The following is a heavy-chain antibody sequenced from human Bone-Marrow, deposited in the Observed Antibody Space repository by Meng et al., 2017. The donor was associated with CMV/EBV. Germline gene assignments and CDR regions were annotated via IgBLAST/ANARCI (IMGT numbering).Heavy chain of an antibody. D-gene: IGHD1-26*01. CDR3: AGGEGWFDH. CDR2: IDTSSNYI. V-gene: IGHV3-21*01. J-gene: IGHJ5*02. CDR1: GFTFSSYG. Sequence: GGSLRLSCAASGFTFSSYGMHWVRQTPAKGLEWVSSIDTSSNYIYYADSVQGRFTNSRDNAKNSLHLQINSLRVEDTAVYYCAGGEGWFDHWGQGTLVTVSS.